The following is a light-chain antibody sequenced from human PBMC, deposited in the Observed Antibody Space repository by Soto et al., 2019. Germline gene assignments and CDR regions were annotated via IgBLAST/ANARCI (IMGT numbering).Light chain of an antibody. CDR1: QSITSSN. CDR3: QHYGNSLPWT. J-gene: IGKJ1*01. CDR2: GAS. Sequence: EIVLTQFPGTLSLSPGERATLSCRASQSITSSNLAWYQRKPGQAPRLIIYGASNRATGIPDRFSGSGSGTDFTLTISRLEPEDFAVYFCQHYGNSLPWTFGQGTKVDIK. V-gene: IGKV3-20*01.